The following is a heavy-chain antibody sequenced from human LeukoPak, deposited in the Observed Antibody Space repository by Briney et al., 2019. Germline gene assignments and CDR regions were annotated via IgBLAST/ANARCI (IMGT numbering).Heavy chain of an antibody. CDR1: GSTFSSYS. CDR2: ISSSSSYI. Sequence: PGGSLRLSCAASGSTFSSYSMNWVRQAPGKGLEWVSSISSSSSYIYYADSVKGRFTISRDNAKNSLYLQVNSLRAEDTAVYYCARSRGCSSTSCYVNWFDPWGQGTLVTVSS. D-gene: IGHD2-2*01. CDR3: ARSRGCSSTSCYVNWFDP. J-gene: IGHJ5*02. V-gene: IGHV3-21*01.